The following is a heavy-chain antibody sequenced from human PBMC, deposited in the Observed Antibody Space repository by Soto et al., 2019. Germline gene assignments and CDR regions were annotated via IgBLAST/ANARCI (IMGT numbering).Heavy chain of an antibody. CDR3: ASQGGRGHYYFDY. J-gene: IGHJ4*02. CDR1: GFTFSDYR. CDR2: ISGSSSSI. V-gene: IGHV3-48*01. Sequence: GGSLRLSCAASGFTFSDYRMNWVRQAPGKRLEWVSYISGSSSSIYYADSVKGRFTISRDNAKNSLFLQMNSLRAEDTAVYYCASQGGRGHYYFDYWGQGALVTVSS. D-gene: IGHD3-16*01.